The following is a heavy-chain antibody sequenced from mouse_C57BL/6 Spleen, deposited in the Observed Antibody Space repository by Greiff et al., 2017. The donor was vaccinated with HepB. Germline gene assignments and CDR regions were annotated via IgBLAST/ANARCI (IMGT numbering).Heavy chain of an antibody. CDR3: ARDQDYAMDY. CDR1: GFTFSDYY. CDR2: INSDGSCT. J-gene: IGHJ4*01. Sequence: EVHLVESEGGLVQPGSSMKLSCTASGFTFSDYYMPWVRQVPEKGLEWVANINSDGSCTYYQHSLKGRFIISRDNAKNILYLQMSSLTSEDTATYYCARDQDYAMDYWGQGTSVTVSS. V-gene: IGHV5-16*01.